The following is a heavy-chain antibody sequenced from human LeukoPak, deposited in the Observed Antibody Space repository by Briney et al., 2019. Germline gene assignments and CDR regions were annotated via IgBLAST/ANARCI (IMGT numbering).Heavy chain of an antibody. J-gene: IGHJ4*02. Sequence: GRSLRLSCAASGFTFSSYSMNWVRQAPGEGLEWVSFISSSSSTIYYADSVKGRFTISRDNAKNSLYLQMNSLRAEDTAVYYCARDRGGSYSAIDYWGQGTLVTVSS. D-gene: IGHD1-26*01. CDR2: ISSSSSTI. CDR1: GFTFSSYS. CDR3: ARDRGGSYSAIDY. V-gene: IGHV3-48*04.